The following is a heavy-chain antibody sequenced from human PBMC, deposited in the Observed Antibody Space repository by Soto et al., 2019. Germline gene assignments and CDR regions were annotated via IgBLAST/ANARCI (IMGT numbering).Heavy chain of an antibody. CDR3: ASQLRSLDAFDI. V-gene: IGHV3-30*03. Sequence: GGSLRLSCAASGFTFSSYGMHWVRQAPGKGLEWVAVISYDGSNKYYADSVKGRFTISRDNSKNTLYLQMNSLRAEDTAVYYCASQLRSLDAFDIWGQGTMVTVSS. CDR2: ISYDGSNK. D-gene: IGHD2-2*01. J-gene: IGHJ3*02. CDR1: GFTFSSYG.